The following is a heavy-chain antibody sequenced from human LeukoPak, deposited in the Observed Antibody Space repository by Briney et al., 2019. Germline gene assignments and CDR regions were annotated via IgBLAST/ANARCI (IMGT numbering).Heavy chain of an antibody. CDR3: ARGGYFGSGPMDV. CDR2: IDTAGNT. J-gene: IGHJ6*02. Sequence: GGSLRLSCAASGFTFSSYDMHWVRQAAGKGLEWVSDIDTAGNTYYPASVRGRFTISRENAKNSFFPQMNSLRAGDTAVYYCARGGYFGSGPMDVWGQGTTVTVSS. CDR1: GFTFSSYD. D-gene: IGHD3-10*01. V-gene: IGHV3-13*01.